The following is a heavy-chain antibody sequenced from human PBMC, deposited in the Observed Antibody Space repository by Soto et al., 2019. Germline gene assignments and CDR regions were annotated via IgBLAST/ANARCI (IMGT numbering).Heavy chain of an antibody. J-gene: IGHJ3*02. CDR2: ISAYNGNT. CDR3: ARDKLAYDFWSGYYSLGPDPFDI. CDR1: GYTFTSYG. D-gene: IGHD3-3*01. V-gene: IGHV1-18*01. Sequence: AAVKVSCKAAGYTFTSYGISWVRQAPGQGLEWMGWISAYNGNTNYAQKLQGRVTMTTDTSTSTAYMELRSLRSDDTAVYYCARDKLAYDFWSGYYSLGPDPFDIWGQGTMVTVSS.